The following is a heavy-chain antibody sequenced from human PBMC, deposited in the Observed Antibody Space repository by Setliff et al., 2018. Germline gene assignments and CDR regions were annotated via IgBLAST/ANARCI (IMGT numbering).Heavy chain of an antibody. CDR1: GFSFSDNY. CDR3: VRDVAGGSHATYFDY. CDR2: ISSSGISI. D-gene: IGHD1-26*01. V-gene: IGHV3-11*04. J-gene: IGHJ4*02. Sequence: GGSLRLSCAASGFSFSDNYMSWIRQAPGKGLEWVAYISSSGISIDYADSVKGRLIISRDNAKNPLSLQMNSLRVEDTAVYYCVRDVAGGSHATYFDYWGQGTLVTVSS.